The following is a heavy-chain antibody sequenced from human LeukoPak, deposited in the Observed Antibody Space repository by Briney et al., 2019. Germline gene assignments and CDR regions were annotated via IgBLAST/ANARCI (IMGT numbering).Heavy chain of an antibody. CDR3: ARAPDY. J-gene: IGHJ4*02. Sequence: GGSLRLSCAASGFTLSSYSMNWVRQAPGKGLEWVSYISTGSSTIYYADSVKGRFTVSRDNAKNSLYLQMNSLRDEDTAVYYCARAPDYWGQGTLVTVSS. CDR2: ISTGSSTI. CDR1: GFTLSSYS. V-gene: IGHV3-48*02.